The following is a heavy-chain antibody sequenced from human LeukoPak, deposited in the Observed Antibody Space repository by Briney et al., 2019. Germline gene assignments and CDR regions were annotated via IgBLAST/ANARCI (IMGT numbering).Heavy chain of an antibody. CDR3: ARQSYSSSWYYYYYYGMDV. D-gene: IGHD6-13*01. V-gene: IGHV4-59*08. J-gene: IGHJ6*02. CDR2: IYYSGST. Sequence: SETLSLTCTVSGGSISSYYWSWIRQPPGRGLEWIGYIYYSGSTNYNPSLKSRVTISVDTSKNQFSLKLSSVTAADTAVYYCARQSYSSSWYYYYYYGMDVWGQGTTVTVSS. CDR1: GGSISSYY.